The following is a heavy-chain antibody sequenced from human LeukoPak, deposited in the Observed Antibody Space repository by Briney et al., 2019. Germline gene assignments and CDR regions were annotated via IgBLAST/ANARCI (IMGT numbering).Heavy chain of an antibody. J-gene: IGHJ6*02. V-gene: IGHV3-7*01. CDR1: GFTFSSYW. D-gene: IGHD3-10*01. Sequence: PGESLRLSCAASGFTFSSYWMSWVRQAPGKGLEWVANIKQDGSEKYYVDSVKGRFTISRDNAKNSLYLQMNSLRAEDTAVYYCARETRTRALIIYYYYGMDVWGQGTTVTVSS. CDR2: IKQDGSEK. CDR3: ARETRTRALIIYYYYGMDV.